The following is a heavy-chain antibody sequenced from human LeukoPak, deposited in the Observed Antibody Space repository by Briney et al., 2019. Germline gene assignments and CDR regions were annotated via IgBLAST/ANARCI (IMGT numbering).Heavy chain of an antibody. D-gene: IGHD3-3*01. V-gene: IGHV3-30*03. CDR2: IADDGGVK. CDR1: GITFSRHG. J-gene: IGHJ4*02. Sequence: GRSLRLSCVASGITFSRHGMDWVRQAPGKGLEWVAVIADDGGVKQYADSVKGRFTVSRDNSKSTLYLQMNGLSVEDTAIDYCAREATWGEWYFDHWGQGTPVTVSS. CDR3: AREATWGEWYFDH.